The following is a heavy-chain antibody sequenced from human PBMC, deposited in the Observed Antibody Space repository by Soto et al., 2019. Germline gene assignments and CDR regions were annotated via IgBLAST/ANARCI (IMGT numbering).Heavy chain of an antibody. CDR3: ARDRVGATHKWFYX. CDR1: GYTFTGYY. V-gene: IGHV1-2*02. Sequence: GASVKVSCKASGYTFTGYYMHWVRQAPGQGLEWMGWINPNSGGTNYAKKLKGRVTMTRDTSIRTAYMELSRLRSDETAVYYCARDRVGATHKWFYXWGQATLFTVSX. CDR2: INPNSGGT. J-gene: IGHJ5*02. D-gene: IGHD1-26*01.